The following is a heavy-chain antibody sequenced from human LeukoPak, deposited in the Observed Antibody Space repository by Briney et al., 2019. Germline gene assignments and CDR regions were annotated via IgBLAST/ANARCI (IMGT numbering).Heavy chain of an antibody. D-gene: IGHD3-22*01. CDR1: GFTFSSYA. CDR2: ISYDGSGK. V-gene: IGHV3-30*04. J-gene: IGHJ4*02. CDR3: ARGYYYDSSGYLFDY. Sequence: GGSPRLSCAASGFTFSSYALHWVRQAPGKGLEWVALISYDGSGKYYADSVKGRFTISRDNSKNTLYLQMNSLRPEDTAVYYCARGYYYDSSGYLFDYWGQGTLVTVSS.